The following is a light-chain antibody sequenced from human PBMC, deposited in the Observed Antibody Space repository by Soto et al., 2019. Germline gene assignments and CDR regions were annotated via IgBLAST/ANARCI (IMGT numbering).Light chain of an antibody. CDR3: SSSTSSSPS. V-gene: IGLV2-14*03. CDR2: DVT. Sequence: QSALTQPASVPGSPGQSITISCTGTSSDLRYYSYVSWYQQHPGKAPKLMIYDVTTRPSGVSNRFSGSKSGDTASLTISGLQAEDEADYYCSSSTSSSPSFGTGTKVTVL. CDR1: SSDLRYYSY. J-gene: IGLJ1*01.